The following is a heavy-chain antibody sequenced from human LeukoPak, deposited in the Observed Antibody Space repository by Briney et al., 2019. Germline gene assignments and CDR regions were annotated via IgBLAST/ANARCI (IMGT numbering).Heavy chain of an antibody. CDR3: ARNGQGAVAGSNWFDP. Sequence: GGSLRLSCAASGLTFSSYGMHWVRQAPGKGLEWVAVISYDGSNKYYADSVKGRFTISRDNSKNTLYLQMNSLRAEDTAVYYCARNGQGAVAGSNWFDPWGQGTLVTVSS. D-gene: IGHD6-19*01. J-gene: IGHJ5*02. CDR1: GLTFSSYG. V-gene: IGHV3-30*03. CDR2: ISYDGSNK.